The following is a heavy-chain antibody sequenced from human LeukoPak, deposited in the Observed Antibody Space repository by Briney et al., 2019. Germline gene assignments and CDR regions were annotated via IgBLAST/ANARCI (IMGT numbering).Heavy chain of an antibody. Sequence: GASVKVSCKASGYTFTSYYMHWVRPAPGQGLEWMGIINPSGGSTSYAQKFQGRVTLTRDTSTSTVYMELSSLRSEDTAVYYCASNNWGYAFDPWGQGTLVTVSS. CDR2: INPSGGST. J-gene: IGHJ5*02. D-gene: IGHD7-27*01. V-gene: IGHV1-46*01. CDR1: GYTFTSYY. CDR3: ASNNWGYAFDP.